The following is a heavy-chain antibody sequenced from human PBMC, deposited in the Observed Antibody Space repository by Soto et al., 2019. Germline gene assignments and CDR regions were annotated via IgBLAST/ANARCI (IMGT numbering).Heavy chain of an antibody. CDR2: ISAYYGNT. CDR1: GYTFTNYG. J-gene: IGHJ4*02. CDR3: ARGLSGYGGLFDY. Sequence: QVQLVQSGAEVKKPGASVKVYCKASGYTFTNYGISWVRPAPGQGLEWMGWISAYYGNTDYAPKVKDRVTLTTDTLTSTVYMELRSLRSDDTAVYYCARGLSGYGGLFDYWGQGTLVTVSS. D-gene: IGHD4-17*01. V-gene: IGHV1-18*01.